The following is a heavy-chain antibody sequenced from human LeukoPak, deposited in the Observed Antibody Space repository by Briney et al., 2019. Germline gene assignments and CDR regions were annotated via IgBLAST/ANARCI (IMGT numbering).Heavy chain of an antibody. Sequence: ASVKVSCKASGYTFTSYYMHWVRQAPGQGLEWMGIINPSGGSTSYAQKFQGRVTMTRDTSTSTVHMELSSLRSEDTAVYYCARDKAVAGTIHYHYYYMDVWGKGTTVTVSS. CDR1: GYTFTSYY. CDR2: INPSGGST. V-gene: IGHV1-46*03. CDR3: ARDKAVAGTIHYHYYYMDV. J-gene: IGHJ6*03. D-gene: IGHD6-19*01.